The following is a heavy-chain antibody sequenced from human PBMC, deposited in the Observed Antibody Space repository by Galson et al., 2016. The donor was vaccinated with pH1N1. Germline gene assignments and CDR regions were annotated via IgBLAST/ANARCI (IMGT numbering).Heavy chain of an antibody. V-gene: IGHV2-5*02. D-gene: IGHD3-16*01. J-gene: IGHJ3*01. Sequence: PALVKPTQTLTLTCNFSGFSVRSSGMGVGWIRQPPGKALEWLALIYWDDDKRYSPSLKTRLTITKDTSKSQVVLTMTNMDPVDTATYYCAHREVMITNAFDFWGQGTMVTVSS. CDR3: AHREVMITNAFDF. CDR1: GFSVRSSGMG. CDR2: IYWDDDK.